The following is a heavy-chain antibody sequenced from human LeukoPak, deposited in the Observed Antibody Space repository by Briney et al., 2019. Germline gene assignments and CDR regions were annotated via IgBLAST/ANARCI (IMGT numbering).Heavy chain of an antibody. J-gene: IGHJ4*02. CDR3: AKGADIVVVVAAGADDY. CDR2: IKQDGSEK. Sequence: GGSLRLSCAASGFTFSSYWMSWVRQAPGKGLEWVANIKQDGSEKYYVDSVKGRFTISRDNAKNSLYLQMNSLRAEDTAVYYCAKGADIVVVVAAGADDYWGQGTLVTVSS. V-gene: IGHV3-7*03. CDR1: GFTFSSYW. D-gene: IGHD2-15*01.